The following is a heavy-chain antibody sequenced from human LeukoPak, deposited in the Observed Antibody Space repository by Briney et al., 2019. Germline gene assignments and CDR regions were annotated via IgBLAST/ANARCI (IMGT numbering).Heavy chain of an antibody. CDR1: GGTFSSYA. CDR2: IIPIFGTA. V-gene: IGHV1-69*05. CDR3: ARGTDTAMVHDY. Sequence: SVKVSCKASGGTFSSYAISWVRQAPGQGLEWMGGIIPIFGTANYAQKFQGRVTITTDESTSTAYMELSSLRSEDTAVYYCARGTDTAMVHDYWGQGTLVTVSS. J-gene: IGHJ4*02. D-gene: IGHD5-18*01.